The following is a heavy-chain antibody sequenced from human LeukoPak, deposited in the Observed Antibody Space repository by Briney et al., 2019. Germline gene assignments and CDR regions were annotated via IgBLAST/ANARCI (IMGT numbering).Heavy chain of an antibody. J-gene: IGHJ4*02. Sequence: GGSLRLSCAASGFTFSSYAMHWVRQAPGKGLEWVANIKQDGSEKYYVDSVKGRFTISRDNAKNSLYLQMNSLRAEDTAVYYCARDRSSGWSDYWGQGTLVTVSS. D-gene: IGHD6-19*01. CDR1: GFTFSSYA. CDR3: ARDRSSGWSDY. V-gene: IGHV3-7*01. CDR2: IKQDGSEK.